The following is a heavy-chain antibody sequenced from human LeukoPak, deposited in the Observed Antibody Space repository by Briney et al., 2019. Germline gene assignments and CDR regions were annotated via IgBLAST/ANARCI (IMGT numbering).Heavy chain of an antibody. V-gene: IGHV4-4*07. Sequence: SETLSLTCTVSGGSISSYYWSWIRQPAGKGLEWIGRIYTSGSTYYNPSLKSRVTISVDTSKNQFSLKLSSVTAADTAVYYCARGRIVVVPATTNWFDPWGQGTLVTVSS. CDR1: GGSISSYY. CDR3: ARGRIVVVPATTNWFDP. CDR2: IYTSGST. J-gene: IGHJ5*02. D-gene: IGHD2-2*01.